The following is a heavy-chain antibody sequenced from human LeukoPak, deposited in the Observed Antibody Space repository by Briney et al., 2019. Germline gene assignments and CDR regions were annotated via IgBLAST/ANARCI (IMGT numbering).Heavy chain of an antibody. Sequence: GGSLRLSCAASGFTFSSYGTHWLRQAPGKGLVWVAVISYDGSNKYYADSVKGRFTISRDNSKNTLYLQMNSLRAEDTAVYYCAKDSGAAGAFDIWGQGTMVTVSS. D-gene: IGHD3-10*01. CDR3: AKDSGAAGAFDI. CDR1: GFTFSSYG. V-gene: IGHV3-30*18. J-gene: IGHJ3*02. CDR2: ISYDGSNK.